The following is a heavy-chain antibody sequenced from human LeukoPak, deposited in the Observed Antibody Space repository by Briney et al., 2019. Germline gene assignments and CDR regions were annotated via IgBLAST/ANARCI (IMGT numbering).Heavy chain of an antibody. V-gene: IGHV3-21*01. Sequence: PGGSLRLSCAASGFIFSNYAMNWVRQAPGKGLEWVSSITSRSSYIYYSASLKGRFTSSRDNAKNSLYLQMNSLRADDTALYYCARGDGIHAFDIWGQGTMVTVSS. D-gene: IGHD1-20*01. CDR2: ITSRSSYI. CDR3: ARGDGIHAFDI. J-gene: IGHJ3*02. CDR1: GFIFSNYA.